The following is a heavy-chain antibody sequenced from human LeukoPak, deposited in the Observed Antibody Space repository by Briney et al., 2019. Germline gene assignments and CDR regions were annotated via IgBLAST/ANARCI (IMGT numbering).Heavy chain of an antibody. Sequence: PGGSLRLSCLTSGFTFSTNAMSWVRQAPGKGLEWISGISGSGASTYYADSVTGRFTISRDNSRNTLYLQMNSLRGDDTAVYYCAKDVGKWESLHFSDYWGQGTLVTVSS. J-gene: IGHJ4*02. CDR3: AKDVGKWESLHFSDY. CDR2: ISGSGAST. D-gene: IGHD1-26*01. V-gene: IGHV3-23*01. CDR1: GFTFSTNA.